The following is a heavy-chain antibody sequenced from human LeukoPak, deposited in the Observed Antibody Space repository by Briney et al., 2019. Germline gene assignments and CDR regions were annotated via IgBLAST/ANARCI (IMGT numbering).Heavy chain of an antibody. CDR3: ARDWAGGLFDY. V-gene: IGHV3-48*01. CDR1: GFTFSSYS. J-gene: IGHJ4*02. D-gene: IGHD3-16*01. Sequence: GGSLRLSCAASGFTFSSYSMNWVRQAPGKGLEWVSYISSSSSTIYYADSVKGRFTISRDNAKNSLYLQMNSLRADDTAVYYCARDWAGGLFDYWGQGTLVTVSS. CDR2: ISSSSSTI.